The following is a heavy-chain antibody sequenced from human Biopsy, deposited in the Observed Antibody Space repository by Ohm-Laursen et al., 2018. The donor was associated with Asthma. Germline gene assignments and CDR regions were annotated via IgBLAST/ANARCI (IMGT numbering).Heavy chain of an antibody. V-gene: IGHV4-31*03. CDR1: YGSITSGGYY. J-gene: IGHJ4*02. D-gene: IGHD3-22*01. CDR3: ARAQDYYDSRGYYRSFDY. Sequence: TLSFTCTVSYGSITSGGYYWTWIRQHPGKGLEWIGFIYYRGSTYYNPSLKSRVSISIDTSKNQFSLKLSSVTAADTAVYYCARAQDYYDSRGYYRSFDYWGQGTLVTVSS. CDR2: IYYRGST.